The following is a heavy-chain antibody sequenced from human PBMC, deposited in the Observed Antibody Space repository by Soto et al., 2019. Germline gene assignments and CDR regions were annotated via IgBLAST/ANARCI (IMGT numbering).Heavy chain of an antibody. CDR2: MNPNSGNT. V-gene: IGHV1-8*01. CDR3: ARFIKYYDFWSGPHDAFDI. Sequence: GASVKVSCKASGYTFTSYDINWVRQATGQGLEWMGWMNPNSGNTGYAQKFQGRVTMTRNTSISTAYMELSSLRSEDTAVYYCARFIKYYDFWSGPHDAFDIWGQGTMVTVSS. CDR1: GYTFTSYD. J-gene: IGHJ3*02. D-gene: IGHD3-3*01.